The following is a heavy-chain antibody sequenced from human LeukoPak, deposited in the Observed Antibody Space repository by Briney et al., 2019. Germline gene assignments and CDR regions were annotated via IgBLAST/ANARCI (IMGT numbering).Heavy chain of an antibody. Sequence: GGSLRLSCAASGFTFSTNSMNWVRQAPGKGLEWVSSISSSSSYIYYADSVKGRFTISRDNAKNSLYLQMNSLRAEDTAVYYCASYSYGDYYFDYWGQGTLVTVSS. D-gene: IGHD4-17*01. CDR1: GFTFSTNS. J-gene: IGHJ4*02. V-gene: IGHV3-21*01. CDR3: ASYSYGDYYFDY. CDR2: ISSSSSYI.